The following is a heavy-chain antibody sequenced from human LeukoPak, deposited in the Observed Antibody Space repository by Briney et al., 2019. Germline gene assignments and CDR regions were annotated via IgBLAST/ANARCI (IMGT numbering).Heavy chain of an antibody. D-gene: IGHD3-3*01. CDR2: IIPILGIA. V-gene: IGHV1-69*04. CDR3: AIDFWSGLYYFDY. Sequence: SVKVSCKASGGSFSSYAISWVRQAPGQGLEWMGRIIPILGIANYAQKFQGRVTITADKSTSTAHMELSSLRSEDTAVYYCAIDFWSGLYYFDYWGQGTLVTVSS. CDR1: GGSFSSYA. J-gene: IGHJ4*02.